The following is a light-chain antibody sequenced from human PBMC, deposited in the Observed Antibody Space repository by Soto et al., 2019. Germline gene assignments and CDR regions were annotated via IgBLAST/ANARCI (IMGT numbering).Light chain of an antibody. Sequence: QSALTQPASVSGSPGQSITISCTGTSSDVGGYKYVSWYQQHPGKAPQLMIYEVSNRPSGVSNRFSGSKSGNTASLTISGLQAEDEADYYCSSYTSSNSSWVFGGGTKLTVL. J-gene: IGLJ3*02. CDR2: EVS. CDR3: SSYTSSNSSWV. V-gene: IGLV2-14*01. CDR1: SSDVGGYKY.